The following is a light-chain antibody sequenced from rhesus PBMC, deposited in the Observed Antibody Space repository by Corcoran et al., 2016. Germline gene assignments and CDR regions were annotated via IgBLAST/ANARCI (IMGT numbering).Light chain of an antibody. V-gene: IGKV3-42*02. CDR1: QSVGRT. CDR3: QKYNDWPWT. Sequence: EIVMTQSPATLCLSPGERATLSCRASQSVGRTLAWYQQKPGQAPRLLIYSAFSTATGIPDRFSGSGSGTEFTLTISSLDPEDVGVYYCQKYNDWPWTFGQGTKVEIK. CDR2: SAF. J-gene: IGKJ1*01.